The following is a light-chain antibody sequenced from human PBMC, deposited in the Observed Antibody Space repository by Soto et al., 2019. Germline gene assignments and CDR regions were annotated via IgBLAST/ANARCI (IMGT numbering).Light chain of an antibody. CDR2: GTS. V-gene: IGKV3-15*01. CDR1: QSVSSN. CDR3: QQYNEWPLT. Sequence: EIVMTQSPATLSVSPGERATLSCRASQSVSSNLAWYQQKPGQAPSLLIYGTSTRATGFPARFSGSASGTDFTLTISSLQSEDFAVYYCQQYNEWPLTFGGGTKVDI. J-gene: IGKJ4*01.